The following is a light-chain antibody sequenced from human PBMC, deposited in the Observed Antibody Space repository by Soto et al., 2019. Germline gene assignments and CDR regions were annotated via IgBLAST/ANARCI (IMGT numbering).Light chain of an antibody. CDR3: QQYGSSLGVT. CDR2: GAS. J-gene: IGKJ4*01. CDR1: QSVSSSY. Sequence: ILLTQSPGTLSLPPGERATLSCRASQSVSSSYLAWYQQKPGQATRLLFYGASSRATGIPDRFSGSGSGTDFTLTISRLEPEDFAVYYCQQYGSSLGVTFGGGTKVDIK. V-gene: IGKV3-20*01.